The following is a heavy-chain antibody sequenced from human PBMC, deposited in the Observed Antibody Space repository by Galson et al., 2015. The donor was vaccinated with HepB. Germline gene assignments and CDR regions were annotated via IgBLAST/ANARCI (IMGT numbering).Heavy chain of an antibody. Sequence: SVKVSCKASGYTFSSYSITWVRQAPGQGLEWMGWISAFNVNTNEAQKVQGRVTMTTDTSTNTAYMELRSLRSDDTAVYYCARLGDLSGYASSWGQGTLVTVSS. CDR1: GYTFSSYS. V-gene: IGHV1-18*01. J-gene: IGHJ4*02. CDR3: ARLGDLSGYASS. CDR2: ISAFNVNT. D-gene: IGHD3-22*01.